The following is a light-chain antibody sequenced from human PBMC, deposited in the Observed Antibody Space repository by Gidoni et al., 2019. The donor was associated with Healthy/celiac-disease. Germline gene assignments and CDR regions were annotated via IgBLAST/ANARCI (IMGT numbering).Light chain of an antibody. V-gene: IGKV3-20*01. Sequence: ELVLTQSPGTLSLSPGERATLSCRASQSVSSSYLAWYQQKPGQAPRLRIYGASSRATGIPDRFSGSGSGTDFTITISRLEPEDFAVYYCQQYGSSPRTFGQGTKVEIK. CDR2: GAS. CDR1: QSVSSSY. CDR3: QQYGSSPRT. J-gene: IGKJ1*01.